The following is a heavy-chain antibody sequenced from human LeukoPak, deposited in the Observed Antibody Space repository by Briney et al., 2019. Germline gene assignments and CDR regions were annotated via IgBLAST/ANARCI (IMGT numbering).Heavy chain of an antibody. J-gene: IGHJ4*02. V-gene: IGHV1-69*13. CDR2: IIPIFGTA. CDR3: ASGAILGYCSGGSCYSTDY. D-gene: IGHD2-15*01. CDR1: GATFSSYA. Sequence: ASVKVSCKAPGATFSSYAISWVRQAPGQWLEWMGGIIPIFGTANYAQKFQGRVTITADESTITAYMELSSLRSEDTAVYYCASGAILGYCSGGSCYSTDYWGQGTLVTVSS.